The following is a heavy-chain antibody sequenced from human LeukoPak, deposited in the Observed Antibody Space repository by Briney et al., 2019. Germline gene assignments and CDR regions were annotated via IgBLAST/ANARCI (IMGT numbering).Heavy chain of an antibody. D-gene: IGHD4-17*01. Sequence: GGSLRLSCAASGFTFDDYAMHWVRQAPGKGLEWVSGISWNSGSIGYADSVKGRFTISRDNAKNSLYLQMNSLRAEDTALYYCAKDYGDYGVSAFDIWGQGTMVTVSS. J-gene: IGHJ3*02. CDR3: AKDYGDYGVSAFDI. V-gene: IGHV3-9*01. CDR2: ISWNSGSI. CDR1: GFTFDDYA.